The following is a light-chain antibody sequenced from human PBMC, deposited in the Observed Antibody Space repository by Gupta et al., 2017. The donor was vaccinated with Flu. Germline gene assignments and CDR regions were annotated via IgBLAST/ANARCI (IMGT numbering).Light chain of an antibody. J-gene: IGLJ2*01. Sequence: GTSSDVGRSDYVSWYRQYPGKAPEILIYGVAKRPSGIPDRFSGSKSGNTASLTVSGLQADDEADYYCSSSAANSVIFGGGTKLTVL. CDR2: GVA. CDR3: SSSAANSVI. V-gene: IGLV2-8*01. CDR1: SSDVGRSDY.